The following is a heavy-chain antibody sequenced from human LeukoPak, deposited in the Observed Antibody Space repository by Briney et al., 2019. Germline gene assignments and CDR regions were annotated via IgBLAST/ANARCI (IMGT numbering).Heavy chain of an antibody. J-gene: IGHJ4*02. CDR1: GYTLTELS. Sequence: ASVKVSCKVSGYTLTELSMHWVRQAPGKGLEWMGGFDPEDGETIYAQKFQGRVTMTEDTSTDTAYMELSSLRSEDTAVYYCAAGRSGDYGSGGGVDFDYWGQGTLVTVSS. CDR2: FDPEDGET. CDR3: AAGRSGDYGSGGGVDFDY. V-gene: IGHV1-24*01. D-gene: IGHD3-10*01.